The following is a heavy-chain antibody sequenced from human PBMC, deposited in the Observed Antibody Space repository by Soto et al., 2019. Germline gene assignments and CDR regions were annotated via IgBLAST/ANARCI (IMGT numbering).Heavy chain of an antibody. Sequence: PSETLSLTCTVSGGSISGYYWSWIRQPPGKGLEWIAYIYYSGGTNYNPSLKSRVTISIDTSKNQFSLKLSSVTEADTAVYYCERGTSGGDYDYCGQRTLVTVSS. V-gene: IGHV4-59*01. D-gene: IGHD2-21*02. CDR2: IYYSGGT. J-gene: IGHJ4*02. CDR3: ERGTSGGDYDY. CDR1: GGSISGYY.